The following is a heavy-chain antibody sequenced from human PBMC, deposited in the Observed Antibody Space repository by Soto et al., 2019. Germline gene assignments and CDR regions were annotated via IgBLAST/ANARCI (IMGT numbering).Heavy chain of an antibody. J-gene: IGHJ6*02. CDR2: IYHSGST. CDR1: GGSISSSNW. CDR3: ARSPDSSGYYPRRYYYGMDV. Sequence: QVQLQESGPGLVKPSGTLSLTCAVSGGSISSSNWWSWVRQPPGKGLEWIGEIYHSGSTNYNPSLKSRVTRSVDKSTNQFSLKLSSVTAADTAVYYCARSPDSSGYYPRRYYYGMDVWGQGTTVTVSS. V-gene: IGHV4-4*02. D-gene: IGHD3-22*01.